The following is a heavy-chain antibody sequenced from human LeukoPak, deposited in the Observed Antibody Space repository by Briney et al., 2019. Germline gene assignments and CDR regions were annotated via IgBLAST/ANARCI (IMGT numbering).Heavy chain of an antibody. Sequence: PSETLSLTCAVSGVSIRSYFWSWIRQPPGKGLEWIGYIYYSGSTNYNPSLKSRVTISVDTSKRQFSLNLSSVTAADTAVYYCAREYSSSSEGIWFDPWGQGTLVTASS. V-gene: IGHV4-59*01. CDR1: GVSIRSYF. D-gene: IGHD6-6*01. J-gene: IGHJ5*02. CDR2: IYYSGST. CDR3: AREYSSSSEGIWFDP.